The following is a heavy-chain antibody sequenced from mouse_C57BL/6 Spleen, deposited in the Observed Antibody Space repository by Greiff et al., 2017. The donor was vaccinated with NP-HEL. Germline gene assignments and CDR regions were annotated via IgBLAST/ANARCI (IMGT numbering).Heavy chain of an antibody. CDR2: IRNKANGYTT. CDR1: GFTFTDYY. V-gene: IGHV7-3*01. D-gene: IGHD2-1*01. J-gene: IGHJ4*01. Sequence: EVQWVESGGGLVQPGGSLSLSCAASGFTFTDYYMSWVRQPPGKALEWLGFIRNKANGYTTEYSASVKGRFTISRDNSQSILYLQMNALRAEDSATYYCARNGNYVAYYAMDYWGQGTSVTVSS. CDR3: ARNGNYVAYYAMDY.